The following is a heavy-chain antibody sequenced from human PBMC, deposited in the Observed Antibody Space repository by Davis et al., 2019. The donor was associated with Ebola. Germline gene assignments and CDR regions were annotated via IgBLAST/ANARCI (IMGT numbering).Heavy chain of an antibody. D-gene: IGHD5/OR15-5a*01. CDR1: GGSIRSSRSY. CDR3: ARSQRFRGEEYFDP. CDR2: IYASGIA. V-gene: IGHV4-61*09. Sequence: SETLSLTCSVSGGSIRSSRSYWSWIRQPAGKGLEWIGHIYASGIANYNPSLRSRITMSVDTSKTQISLNLRSVTAADTATYYCARSQRFRGEEYFDPWGRGTLVIVSS. J-gene: IGHJ5*02.